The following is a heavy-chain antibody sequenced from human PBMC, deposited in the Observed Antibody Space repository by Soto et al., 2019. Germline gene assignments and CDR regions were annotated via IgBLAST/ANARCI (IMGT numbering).Heavy chain of an antibody. CDR3: ASDLVVVVVFATGPYGYGIDV. V-gene: IGHV4-30-4*01. D-gene: IGHD2-15*01. CDR1: GGSISSGDYY. J-gene: IGHJ6*02. Sequence: PSETLSLTCSVSGGSISSGDYYWSWIRQPPGKGPEWIGYIYYSGSTYYNPSLKSRVTISVDTSKNQFSLKLSSVTAADTAVYYCASDLVVVVVFATGPYGYGIDVWGQGTTGTVFS. CDR2: IYYSGST.